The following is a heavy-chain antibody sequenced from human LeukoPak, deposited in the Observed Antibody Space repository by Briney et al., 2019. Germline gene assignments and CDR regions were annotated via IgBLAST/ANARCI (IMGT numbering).Heavy chain of an antibody. D-gene: IGHD3-3*01. CDR1: GGSISSSSYY. J-gene: IGHJ4*02. CDR2: IYYSGST. V-gene: IGHV4-39*01. CDR3: ARLYYDLWSGPSPPFDY. Sequence: SETLSLTCTVSGGSISSSSYYWGWIRQPPGKGLEWIGSIYYSGSTYYNPSLRSRVTISVDTSKNQFSLKLSSVTAADTAVYYCARLYYDLWSGPSPPFDYWGQGTLVTVSS.